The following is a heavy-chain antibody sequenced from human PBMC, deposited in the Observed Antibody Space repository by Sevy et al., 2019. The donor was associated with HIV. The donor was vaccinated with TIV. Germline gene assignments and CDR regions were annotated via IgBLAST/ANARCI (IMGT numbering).Heavy chain of an antibody. CDR1: GFIFSTYG. CDR3: VSGASIAAARNFAY. Sequence: GGSLRLSCAASGFIFSTYGMHWVRQAPGKGLEWVALIWYDGSSQYYADSVQGRFTISRDNSKNTLDLQMNSLRAEDTAVYYCVSGASIAAARNFAYWGQGTLVTVSS. J-gene: IGHJ4*02. V-gene: IGHV3-33*08. CDR2: IWYDGSSQ. D-gene: IGHD6-13*01.